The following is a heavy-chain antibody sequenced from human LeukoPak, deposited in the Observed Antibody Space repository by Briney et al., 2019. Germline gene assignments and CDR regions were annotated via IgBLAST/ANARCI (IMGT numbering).Heavy chain of an antibody. J-gene: IGHJ4*02. D-gene: IGHD2-15*01. CDR3: ARVDLAATLV. CDR2: IYPDSGGA. Sequence: ASVKVSCKASGYTFTDYYIHWMRQAPGQGLEWMGWIYPDSGGAKYAQKFQDRVTMTRDTSISTAYMELSRLRSDDTAVYYCARVDLAATLVWGQGTLVTVSS. V-gene: IGHV1-2*02. CDR1: GYTFTDYY.